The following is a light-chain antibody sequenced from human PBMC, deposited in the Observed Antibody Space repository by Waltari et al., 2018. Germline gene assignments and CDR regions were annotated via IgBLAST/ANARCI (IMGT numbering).Light chain of an antibody. J-gene: IGLJ2*01. V-gene: IGLV1-47*01. CDR3: ATWDGSLSAVV. CDR2: RND. Sequence: QSVVTQPPSASGTPGQRVPISCSGSSSNIGSNFVYWYRQLPGATPKVLIFRNDRRPAGVPDRFSGSKSGTSASLDISGLRSEDEANYYCATWDGSLSAVVFGGGTKLTVL. CDR1: SSNIGSNF.